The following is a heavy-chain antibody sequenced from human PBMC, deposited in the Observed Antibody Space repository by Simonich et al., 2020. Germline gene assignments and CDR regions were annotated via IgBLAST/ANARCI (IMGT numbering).Heavy chain of an antibody. CDR1: GFTFSSYE. J-gene: IGHJ6*02. Sequence: EVQLVESGGGLVQPGGSLRLSCAASGFTFSSYEMNWVRQAPGKGLEWVSYISSSGSTIYYADSVKGRFTISRDTAKNSLYLQMNSLRAEETAVYYCARDFRLQLVEIGTYYYYGMDVWGQGTTVTVSS. CDR2: ISSSGSTI. V-gene: IGHV3-48*03. D-gene: IGHD6-6*01. CDR3: ARDFRLQLVEIGTYYYYGMDV.